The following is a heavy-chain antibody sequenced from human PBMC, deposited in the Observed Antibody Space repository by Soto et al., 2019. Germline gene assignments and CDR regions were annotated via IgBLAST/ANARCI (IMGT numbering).Heavy chain of an antibody. V-gene: IGHV1-69*13. CDR1: GGTFSSYA. Sequence: SVKVSCKASGGTFSSYAISWVRQAPGQGLEWMGGIVPIVDTSTYAQKIQGRVTITADESTSTVYMELSSLRSDDTAVYYCVRAGAIPDYPYNRGQRSRVPISS. D-gene: IGHD1-1*01. CDR3: VRAGAIPDYPYN. J-gene: IGHJ4*01. CDR2: IVPIVDTS.